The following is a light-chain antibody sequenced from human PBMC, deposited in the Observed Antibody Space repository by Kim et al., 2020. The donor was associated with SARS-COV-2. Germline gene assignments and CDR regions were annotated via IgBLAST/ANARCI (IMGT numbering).Light chain of an antibody. V-gene: IGKV3-20*01. J-gene: IGKJ2*01. Sequence: LSPGGRATLSCRASQSVSSNYLAWYQQKASQAPRLLIYGASYRATGIPDRFSGSGSGTDFTLTISRLEPEDFAVYYCQQYGGSPRTFGQGTKLEIK. CDR2: GAS. CDR3: QQYGGSPRT. CDR1: QSVSSNY.